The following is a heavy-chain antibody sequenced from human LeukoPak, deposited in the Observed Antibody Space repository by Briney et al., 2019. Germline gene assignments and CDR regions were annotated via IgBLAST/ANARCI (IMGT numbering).Heavy chain of an antibody. J-gene: IGHJ4*02. D-gene: IGHD7-27*01. V-gene: IGHV3-23*01. CDR1: GFSFSRYA. CDR3: AKVQLGIGVDY. Sequence: PGGSLRLSCAASGFSFSRYAVSWVRQAPGEGLEWVSGISDGGSRTYYADSVKGRFTISRDDSKNTLYLQMKSLRAEDTAVYYCAKVQLGIGVDYWGQGTLVTVSS. CDR2: ISDGGSRT.